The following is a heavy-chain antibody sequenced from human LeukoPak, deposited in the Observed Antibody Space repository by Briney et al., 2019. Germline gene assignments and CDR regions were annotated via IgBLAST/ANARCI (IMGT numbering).Heavy chain of an antibody. D-gene: IGHD5-18*01. CDR3: ARGGYSYGSYYFDY. CDR1: RFTFNSYA. J-gene: IGHJ4*02. V-gene: IGHV3-53*01. CDR2: IYSGGST. Sequence: GGSLRLSCAASRFTFNSYAMSWVRQAPGKGLEWVSVIYSGGSTYYADSVKGRFTISRDNSKNTLYLQMNSLRAEDTAVYYCARGGYSYGSYYFDYWGQGTLVTVSS.